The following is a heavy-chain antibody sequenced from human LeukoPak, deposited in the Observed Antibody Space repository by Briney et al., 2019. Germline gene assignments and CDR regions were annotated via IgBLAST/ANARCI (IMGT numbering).Heavy chain of an antibody. CDR1: GFTFSGYE. D-gene: IGHD2-21*02. J-gene: IGHJ3*02. V-gene: IGHV3-48*03. CDR3: ARSTGGDWYAFDI. CDR2: ISSSGSTI. Sequence: GGSLRLSCAASGFTFSGYEMNWVRQAPGKGLEWVSYISSSGSTIYYADSVKGRFTISRDNAKNSLYLQMNSLRAEDTAVYYCARSTGGDWYAFDIWGQGTMVTVSS.